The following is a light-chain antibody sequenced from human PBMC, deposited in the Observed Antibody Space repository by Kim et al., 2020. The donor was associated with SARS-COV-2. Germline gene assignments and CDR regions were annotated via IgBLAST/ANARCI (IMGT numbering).Light chain of an antibody. Sequence: ALGQTVRITCQGDSLRSNYASWYQQKPGQAPVLVIYGKSNRPSGIPDRFSGSSSGNTASLSITGAQAEDEADYYCNSRDSSGNHYVFGTGTKVTVL. CDR2: GKS. V-gene: IGLV3-19*01. J-gene: IGLJ1*01. CDR3: NSRDSSGNHYV. CDR1: SLRSNY.